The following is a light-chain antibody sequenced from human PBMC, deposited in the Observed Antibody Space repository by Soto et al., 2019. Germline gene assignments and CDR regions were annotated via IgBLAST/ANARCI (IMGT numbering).Light chain of an antibody. CDR1: SSDVGDYNY. CDR3: SSYTSSSTLYV. Sequence: QSVLTQPASVSGSPGQSITISCTGISSDVGDYNYVSWYQQHPGKAPKLIIYEVSNRPSGVSHRFSGSKSFNTASLTISGLQAEDEGDYYCSSYTSSSTLYVFGTGTKLTVL. V-gene: IGLV2-14*01. J-gene: IGLJ1*01. CDR2: EVS.